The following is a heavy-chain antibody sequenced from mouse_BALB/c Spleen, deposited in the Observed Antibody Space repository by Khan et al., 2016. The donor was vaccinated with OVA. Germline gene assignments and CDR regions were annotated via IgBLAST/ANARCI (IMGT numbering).Heavy chain of an antibody. D-gene: IGHD1-3*01. CDR1: GYSFTSYL. Sequence: EVQLQQSGTVLARPGASVKMSCKASGYSFTSYLIHWVKQRPGQGLEWIGDIYPGNSDTTYNQKFKDKAKLPASTSAHTAYMELSSLANEDSAGYCCARGGYSSFAYWGQGTLVTVSA. CDR2: IYPGNSDT. CDR3: ARGGYSSFAY. V-gene: IGHV1-5*01. J-gene: IGHJ3*01.